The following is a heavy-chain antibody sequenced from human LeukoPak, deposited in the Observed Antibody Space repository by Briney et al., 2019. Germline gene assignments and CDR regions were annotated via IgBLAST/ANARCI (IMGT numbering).Heavy chain of an antibody. J-gene: IGHJ3*02. D-gene: IGHD3-22*01. CDR1: GYTFTGYY. CDR3: ARAKVYDNSGGDVFDI. Sequence: GASVKVSCKASGYTFTGYYMHWVRQAPGQGLEWMGRISPNSGDTNYAQKFQGRVTMTRDTSISTAYMELSRLRSDDTAVYYCARAKVYDNSGGDVFDIWGQGTMVTVSS. CDR2: ISPNSGDT. V-gene: IGHV1-2*06.